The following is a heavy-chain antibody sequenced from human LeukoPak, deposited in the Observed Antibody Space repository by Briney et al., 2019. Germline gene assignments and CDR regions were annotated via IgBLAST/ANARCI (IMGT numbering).Heavy chain of an antibody. Sequence: SETLSLTCTVSGFSISSGHYWGWVRQPPGAGLEWIGSVYQSGTTYYNPSLKSRVTTSVDMSKNQFSLRLRPVTAADTAVYYCARQAGSYYYYYYMDVWGKGTTVTVSS. V-gene: IGHV4-38-2*02. J-gene: IGHJ6*03. D-gene: IGHD3-10*01. CDR2: VYQSGTT. CDR1: GFSISSGHY. CDR3: ARQAGSYYYYYYMDV.